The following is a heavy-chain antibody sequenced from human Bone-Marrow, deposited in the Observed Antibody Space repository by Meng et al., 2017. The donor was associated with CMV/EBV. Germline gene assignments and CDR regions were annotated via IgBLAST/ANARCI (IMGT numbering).Heavy chain of an antibody. J-gene: IGHJ4*02. Sequence: GESLKISCAASGFTFSSYAMHWVRQAPGQGLEWMGWINPNSGGTNYAQKFQGRVTMTRDTSISTVYMELNRLRSDDTAVYYCAVEMSTVGDYWGQGPLVTVSS. V-gene: IGHV1-2*02. CDR3: AVEMSTVGDY. CDR1: GFTFSSYA. CDR2: INPNSGGT. D-gene: IGHD5-24*01.